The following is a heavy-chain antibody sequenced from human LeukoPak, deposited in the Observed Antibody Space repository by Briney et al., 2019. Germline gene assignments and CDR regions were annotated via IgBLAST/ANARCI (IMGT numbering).Heavy chain of an antibody. CDR2: INPSGGST. CDR3: ARAGLLWFGELLNPYYYYYYMDV. Sequence: GASVKVSCKASGYTFTSYYMHWVRQAPGQGLEWMGIINPSGGSTSYAQKFQGRVTMTRDMSTSTVYMELSSLRSEDTAVYYCARAGLLWFGELLNPYYYYYYMDVWGKGTTVTVSS. D-gene: IGHD3-10*01. V-gene: IGHV1-46*01. CDR1: GYTFTSYY. J-gene: IGHJ6*03.